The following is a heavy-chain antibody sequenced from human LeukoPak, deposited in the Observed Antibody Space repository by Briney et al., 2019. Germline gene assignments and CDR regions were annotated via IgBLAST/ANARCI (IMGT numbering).Heavy chain of an antibody. Sequence: PSETLSLTCAVYGGSFSGYYWSWIRQPPGKGLEWIGEINHSGGTNYNPSLKSRVTISVDTSKNQFSLKLSSVTAADTAVYYCARGIVVVPAAIPRGDQFDYWGQGTLVTVSS. V-gene: IGHV4-34*01. CDR2: INHSGGT. D-gene: IGHD2-2*02. J-gene: IGHJ4*02. CDR1: GGSFSGYY. CDR3: ARGIVVVPAAIPRGDQFDY.